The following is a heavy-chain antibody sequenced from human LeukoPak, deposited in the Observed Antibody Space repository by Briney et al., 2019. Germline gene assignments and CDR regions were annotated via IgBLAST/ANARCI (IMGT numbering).Heavy chain of an antibody. J-gene: IGHJ4*02. Sequence: SETLSLTCAVSGGSISSGGYSWSWIRQPPGKGLEWIGYIYHSGSTYYNPSLKSRVTISVDRSKNQFSLKLSSVTAADTAVYYCARATSSSGRSQFSPAPFDCWGQGTLVTVSS. CDR2: IYHSGST. V-gene: IGHV4-30-2*01. CDR3: ARATSSSGRSQFSPAPFDC. CDR1: GGSISSGGYS. D-gene: IGHD6-19*01.